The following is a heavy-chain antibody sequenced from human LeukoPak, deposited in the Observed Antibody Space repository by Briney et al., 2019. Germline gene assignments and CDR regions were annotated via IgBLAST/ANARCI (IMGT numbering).Heavy chain of an antibody. Sequence: PGGSLRLSCAAPGFTFRSHAMSWVRQAPGKGLDWVSLISDSGADTYYADSVRGRFTVSRDNSKNTLYLQMNSLRVEDTAVYYCAKRPIEAVGSEYYDDWGQGTLVTVSS. V-gene: IGHV3-23*01. J-gene: IGHJ4*02. CDR2: ISDSGADT. CDR3: AKRPIEAVGSEYYDD. CDR1: GFTFRSHA. D-gene: IGHD6-13*01.